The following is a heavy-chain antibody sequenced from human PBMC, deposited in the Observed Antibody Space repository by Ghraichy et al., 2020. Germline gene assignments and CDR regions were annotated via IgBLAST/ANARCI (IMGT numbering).Heavy chain of an antibody. CDR1: GFTFSRYG. D-gene: IGHD3-22*01. Sequence: LSLTCAASGFTFSRYGMHWVRQAPCKGLEWVAVTSYDGNNKNYADSVKGRFSISRDNSKNTLYLQMNSLRPEDTTVYYCAKERDSSGYYSFRGDYYGMDVWGQGTTVTVSS. V-gene: IGHV3-30*18. J-gene: IGHJ6*02. CDR2: TSYDGNNK. CDR3: AKERDSSGYYSFRGDYYGMDV.